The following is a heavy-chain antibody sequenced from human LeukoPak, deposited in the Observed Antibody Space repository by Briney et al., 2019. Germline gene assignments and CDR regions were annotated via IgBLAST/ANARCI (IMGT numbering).Heavy chain of an antibody. J-gene: IGHJ4*02. Sequence: PGGSLRLSCAASGFTFDDYGMSGVRQAPGKGLEWVSGINWNGGSTGYADSVKGRFTISRDNSKNTLYLQMNSLRAEDTAVYYCAKGSCSGGSCYYFDYWGQGTLVTVSS. D-gene: IGHD2-15*01. CDR1: GFTFDDYG. V-gene: IGHV3-20*04. CDR3: AKGSCSGGSCYYFDY. CDR2: INWNGGST.